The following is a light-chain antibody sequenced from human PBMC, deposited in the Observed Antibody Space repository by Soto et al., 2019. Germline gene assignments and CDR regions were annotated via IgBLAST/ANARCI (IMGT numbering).Light chain of an antibody. CDR1: SSDIGVYNY. V-gene: IGLV2-14*01. CDR3: TSFSTTNIRV. Sequence: QSALTQPASVSGSPGQSITIFCTGTSSDIGVYNYVSWYQQHPGKAPKLVICEVSNRPSGVSSRFSGSKSGNTASLTISGLRAEVEADYYFTSFSTTNIRVFGGGTKLTVL. CDR2: EVS. J-gene: IGLJ3*02.